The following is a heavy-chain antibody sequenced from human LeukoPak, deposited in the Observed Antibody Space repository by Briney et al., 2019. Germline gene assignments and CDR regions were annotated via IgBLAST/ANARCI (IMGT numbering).Heavy chain of an antibody. CDR3: ARTKPLAAAGGAFDI. CDR2: MYSSGST. Sequence: SETLSLTCAVYGGSFSGYYWSWIRQPPGKGLEWIAYMYSSGSTYYNPSLKSRVTISLDTSKTQFSLKLSSVTAADTAVYYCARTKPLAAAGGAFDIWGQGTMVTVSS. D-gene: IGHD6-13*01. V-gene: IGHV4-34*09. J-gene: IGHJ3*02. CDR1: GGSFSGYY.